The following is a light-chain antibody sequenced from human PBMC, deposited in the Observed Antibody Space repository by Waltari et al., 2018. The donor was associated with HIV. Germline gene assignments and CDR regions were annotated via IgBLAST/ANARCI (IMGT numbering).Light chain of an antibody. V-gene: IGLV1-40*01. CDR2: GNG. Sequence: QSVLTQPPSVSGAPGQRVTISCTGSSSNIGAGYDVHWYQQLPGTAPKLLIYGNGIRPSGVPDRFSGSKSGTSASLAITGLQAEDEADYYCQSYDSTGVFGGGTKLTVL. J-gene: IGLJ3*02. CDR1: SSNIGAGYD. CDR3: QSYDSTGV.